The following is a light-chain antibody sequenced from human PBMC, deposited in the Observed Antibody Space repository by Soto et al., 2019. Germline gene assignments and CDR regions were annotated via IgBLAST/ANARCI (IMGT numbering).Light chain of an antibody. V-gene: IGKV1-33*01. CDR1: QNINNY. J-gene: IGKJ5*01. CDR3: QQYENLPT. Sequence: DLQMPKSPYSMSDSVAESVPITFQASQNINNYLNWYQQKPGRAPKLLIYDASNLEAGVPSRFRGSGSGTDFTFTISRLQPEDIATYYCQQYENLPTFGQGTRLEF. CDR2: DAS.